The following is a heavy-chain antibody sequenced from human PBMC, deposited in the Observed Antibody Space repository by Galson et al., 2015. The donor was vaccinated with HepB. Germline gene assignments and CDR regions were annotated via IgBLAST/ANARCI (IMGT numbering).Heavy chain of an antibody. CDR2: INPNSGGT. Sequence: SVKVSCKASGYTFTGYYMHWVRQAPGQGLEWMGRINPNSGGTNYAQKFQGRVTMTRDTSISTAYMELSRLRSDDTAVYYCARDLMRSDDSWSGYSAINWFDPWGQGTLATVSS. D-gene: IGHD3-3*01. CDR1: GYTFTGYY. V-gene: IGHV1-2*06. J-gene: IGHJ5*02. CDR3: ARDLMRSDDSWSGYSAINWFDP.